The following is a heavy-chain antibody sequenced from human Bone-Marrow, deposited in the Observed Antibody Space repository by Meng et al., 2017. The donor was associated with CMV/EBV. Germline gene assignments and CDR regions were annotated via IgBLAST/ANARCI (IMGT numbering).Heavy chain of an antibody. Sequence: GESLKISCAASGLTFSSYAMHWVRQAPGKGLEWVAVISYDGSNKYYADSVKGRFTISRDNSKNTLYLQMNSLRAEDTAVYYCARDDYYDSSGYYWRYYYGMDVWGQGTTVTVSS. V-gene: IGHV3-30-3*01. D-gene: IGHD3-22*01. J-gene: IGHJ6*02. CDR2: ISYDGSNK. CDR1: GLTFSSYA. CDR3: ARDDYYDSSGYYWRYYYGMDV.